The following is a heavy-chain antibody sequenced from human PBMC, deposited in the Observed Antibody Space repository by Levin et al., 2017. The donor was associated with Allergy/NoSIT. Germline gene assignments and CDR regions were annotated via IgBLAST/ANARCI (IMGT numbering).Heavy chain of an antibody. CDR1: GGSFSGYY. Sequence: GSLRLSCAVYGGSFSGYYWSWIRQPPGKGLEWIGEINHSGSTNYNPSLKSRVTISVDTSKNQFSLKLSSVTAAGTAVYYCARGPQRTGSFTYYYGSGSYYKAAFDYWGQGTLVTVSS. J-gene: IGHJ4*02. D-gene: IGHD3-10*01. V-gene: IGHV4-34*01. CDR3: ARGPQRTGSFTYYYGSGSYYKAAFDY. CDR2: INHSGST.